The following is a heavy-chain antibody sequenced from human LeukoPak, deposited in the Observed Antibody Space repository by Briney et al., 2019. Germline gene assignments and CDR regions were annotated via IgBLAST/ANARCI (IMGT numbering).Heavy chain of an antibody. CDR2: IYYSGST. D-gene: IGHD3-16*01. CDR1: GGSISSYY. CDR3: ARRGGHAVYDAFDI. Sequence: SETLSLTCTVSGGSISSYYWSWIRQPPGKGLEWIGYIYYSGSTNYNPSLKSRVTISVDTSKNQFSLKLSSVTAADTAVYYCARRGGHAVYDAFDIWGQGTMVTVSS. J-gene: IGHJ3*02. V-gene: IGHV4-59*01.